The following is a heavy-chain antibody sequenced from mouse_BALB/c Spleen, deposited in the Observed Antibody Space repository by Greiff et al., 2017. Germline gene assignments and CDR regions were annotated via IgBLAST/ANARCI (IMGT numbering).Heavy chain of an antibody. Sequence: EVKLMESGPGLVKPSQSLSLTCSVTGYSITSGYYWNWIRQFPGNKLEWMGYISYDGSNNYNPSLKNRISITRDTSKNQFFLKLNSVTTEDTATYYCAREDFITTNVWGAGTTVTVSS. D-gene: IGHD1-1*01. CDR1: GYSITSGYY. CDR3: AREDFITTNV. J-gene: IGHJ1*01. CDR2: ISYDGSN. V-gene: IGHV3-6*02.